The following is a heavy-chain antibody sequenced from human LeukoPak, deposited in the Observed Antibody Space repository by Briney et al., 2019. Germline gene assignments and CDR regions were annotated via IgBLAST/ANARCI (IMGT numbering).Heavy chain of an antibody. J-gene: IGHJ3*02. V-gene: IGHV4-30-4*01. Sequence: SETLSLTCTVSGGSISSDDYYWSWIRQPPGKGLEWIGYIYNSGSTYYNPSLKSRVTISVDTSKNQFSLKLNSVTAADTAVYYCARHIVVVPAASVEDAFDIWGQGTMVTVSS. CDR1: GGSISSDDYY. CDR3: ARHIVVVPAASVEDAFDI. D-gene: IGHD2-2*01. CDR2: IYNSGST.